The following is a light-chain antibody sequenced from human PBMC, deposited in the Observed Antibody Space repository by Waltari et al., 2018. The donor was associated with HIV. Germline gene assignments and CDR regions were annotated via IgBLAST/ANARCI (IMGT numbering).Light chain of an antibody. V-gene: IGLV1-47*01. J-gene: IGLJ2*01. CDR1: SSTIGSNY. CDR3: AAWTDSWYVV. CDR2: RNN. Sequence: QSVLTQPPSASGAPGQRVTISCSGSSSTIGSNYVYWYQQLPGTAPKRLIYRNNQWPSGVPDRFAGSKSGTSAALAISGLRSEDEADYYCAAWTDSWYVVFGGGTKLTVL.